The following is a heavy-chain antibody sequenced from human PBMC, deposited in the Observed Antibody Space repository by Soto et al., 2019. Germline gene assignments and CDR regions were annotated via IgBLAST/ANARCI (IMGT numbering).Heavy chain of an antibody. V-gene: IGHV3-23*01. J-gene: IGHJ5*02. CDR2: ISGSGFRK. CDR3: AKNQGVELVPLATVDWFDP. D-gene: IGHD1-26*01. CDR1: GFIFENFG. Sequence: GGSLRLYCAASGFIFENFGMSWVRQAPGKGLEWISSISGSGFRKYYADYVKGRFTISRDNSKSTVYLELNNLSAEDTAVYHCAKNQGVELVPLATVDWFDPWGQGSVVTVSS.